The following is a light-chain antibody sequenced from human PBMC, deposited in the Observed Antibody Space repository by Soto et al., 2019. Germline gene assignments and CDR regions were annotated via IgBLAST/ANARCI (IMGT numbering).Light chain of an antibody. CDR2: EVS. J-gene: IGLJ2*01. Sequence: QSALTQPASVSGSPGQSITISCTGTSSDVGSYNLVSWYQQHPGKAPKLMIYEVSKRPSGVSNRFSGSKSGNTASLTISGLQAEDEADYYCCSYAGSVVFGGGTKGDRP. V-gene: IGLV2-23*02. CDR3: CSYAGSVV. CDR1: SSDVGSYNL.